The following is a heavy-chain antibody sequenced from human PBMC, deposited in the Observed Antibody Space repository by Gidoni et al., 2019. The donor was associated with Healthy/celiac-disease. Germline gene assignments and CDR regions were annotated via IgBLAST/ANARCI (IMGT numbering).Heavy chain of an antibody. J-gene: IGHJ4*02. CDR1: GFTFSSYA. D-gene: IGHD5-12*01. CDR2: ISGRGGST. Sequence: EVQLLESGGGLVQPGGSLRLSCAASGFTFSSYAMSWVRQAPGKGLEWVSAISGRGGSTYYADSVKGRFTISRDNSKNTLYLQMNSLRAEDTAVYYCAKDLSGYDCSDYWGQGTLVTVSS. CDR3: AKDLSGYDCSDY. V-gene: IGHV3-23*01.